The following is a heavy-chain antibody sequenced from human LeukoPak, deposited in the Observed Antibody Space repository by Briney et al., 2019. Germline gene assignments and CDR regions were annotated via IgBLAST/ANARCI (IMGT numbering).Heavy chain of an antibody. CDR3: ARAVTVVTRGGLVFDY. D-gene: IGHD2-21*02. CDR1: GFXFSSYS. Sequence: PGGSLRLSCAASGFXFSSYSINWVHQAPGKGLQWVSYISSSSNTIYYADSVKGRFTISRDNAKNSLFLQMNSLRDEDTSVYYCARAVTVVTRGGLVFDYWGQGTLVTVSS. J-gene: IGHJ4*02. CDR2: ISSSSNTI. V-gene: IGHV3-48*02.